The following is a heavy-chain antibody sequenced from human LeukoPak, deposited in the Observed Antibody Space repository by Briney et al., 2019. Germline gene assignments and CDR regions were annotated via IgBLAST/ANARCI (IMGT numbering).Heavy chain of an antibody. J-gene: IGHJ3*02. CDR3: AKDMVAAVEGACDI. D-gene: IGHD6-13*01. Sequence: GGALRVSYAPSRFTFDDYAIHGVGPAPGKGVEGVSGICWFSGSIGYADSVKGRFTISRDNAKKSVYLQMNSLRAEDMALYYCAKDMVAAVEGACDIWGQGTMVTVSS. V-gene: IGHV3-9*03. CDR1: RFTFDDYA. CDR2: ICWFSGSI.